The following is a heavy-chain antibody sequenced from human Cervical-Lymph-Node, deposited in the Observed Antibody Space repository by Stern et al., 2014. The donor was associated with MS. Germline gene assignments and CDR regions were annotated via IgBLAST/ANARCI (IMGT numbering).Heavy chain of an antibody. CDR3: ARVPYDFWSGYPGGYGMDV. Sequence: QVQLQESGPGLVKPSQTLSLTCTVSGGSISSGSYYWSWIRQPAGKGLEWIGRIYSSGSTNYNPSLKRGINISVGMTKNQFPLNRSLVPAADTAVYYCARVPYDFWSGYPGGYGMDVWGQGTTVTVSS. D-gene: IGHD3-3*01. CDR2: IYSSGST. J-gene: IGHJ6*02. V-gene: IGHV4-61*02. CDR1: GGSISSGSYY.